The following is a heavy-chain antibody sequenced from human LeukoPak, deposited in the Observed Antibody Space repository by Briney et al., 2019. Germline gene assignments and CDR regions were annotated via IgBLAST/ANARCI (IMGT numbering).Heavy chain of an antibody. J-gene: IGHJ4*02. D-gene: IGHD2-2*01. CDR1: GYTFTGYY. V-gene: IGHV1-2*02. CDR2: INPNSGGT. CDR3: ASSSCRTSCSLCDY. Sequence: ASVKVSCKASGYTFTGYYMHWVRQAPGQGLEWMGWINPNSGGTNYAQKFQGRVTMTRDTSISTAYMELCRLRSDDTAVYYCASSSCRTSCSLCDYWGQGTLVTVSS.